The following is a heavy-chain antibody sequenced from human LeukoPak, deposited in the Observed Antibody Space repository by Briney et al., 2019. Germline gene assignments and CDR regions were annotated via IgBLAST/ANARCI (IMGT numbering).Heavy chain of an antibody. CDR3: ARVHSSSPRGQAFDI. CDR1: GGTFSSYA. J-gene: IGHJ3*02. Sequence: SVKVSCKASGGTFSSYAISWVRQAPGQGLEWMGGIIPIFGTANYAQKFQGRVTITADKSTSTAYMELSSLRAEDTAVYYCARVHSSSPRGQAFDIWGQGTMVTVSS. CDR2: IIPIFGTA. V-gene: IGHV1-69*06. D-gene: IGHD6-13*01.